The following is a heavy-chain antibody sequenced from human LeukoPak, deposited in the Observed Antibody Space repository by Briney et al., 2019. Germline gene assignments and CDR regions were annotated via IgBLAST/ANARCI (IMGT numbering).Heavy chain of an antibody. CDR2: IYYSGST. V-gene: IGHV4-39*07. CDR1: GGSISSSSYY. CDR3: ARRLTYYDILTGPYFDY. D-gene: IGHD3-9*01. Sequence: SETLSLTCTVSGGSISSSSYYWGWIRQPPGKGLEWIGSIYYSGSTYYNPSLRSRVTISVDTSKSQFSLKLSPVTAADTAVYYCARRLTYYDILTGPYFDYWGQGTLVTVSS. J-gene: IGHJ4*02.